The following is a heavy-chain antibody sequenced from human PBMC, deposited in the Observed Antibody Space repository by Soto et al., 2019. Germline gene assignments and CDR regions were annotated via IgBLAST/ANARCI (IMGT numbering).Heavy chain of an antibody. CDR2: ISGYNGNT. J-gene: IGHJ6*02. CDR1: GYSFHTYA. Sequence: QVQLVQSGGEVKKPGASVKVSCEASGYSFHTYAISWVRQAPGQGLEWGGWISGYNGNTNYAEKIQGRVTWTTDTSTKTAFMELRGLTSDDTAVYYCAREYGMDVWGQGTTVTVSS. V-gene: IGHV1-18*01. CDR3: AREYGMDV.